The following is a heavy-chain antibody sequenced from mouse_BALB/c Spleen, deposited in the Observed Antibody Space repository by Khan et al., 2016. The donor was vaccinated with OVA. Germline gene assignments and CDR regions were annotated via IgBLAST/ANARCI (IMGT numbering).Heavy chain of an antibody. Sequence: EVELVESGGGLVKPGGSLKFSCAASEFTFSNYAMSWVRQTPEKRLEWVATISSGGSYTYYPDSVKGRFTIARDNAKNTLYLQMSSLRSEDTAMYFCTRTPGYYGSNYFDYWGQGTTLTVSS. CDR2: ISSGGSYT. V-gene: IGHV5-9-3*01. CDR1: EFTFSNYA. D-gene: IGHD1-1*01. J-gene: IGHJ2*01. CDR3: TRTPGYYGSNYFDY.